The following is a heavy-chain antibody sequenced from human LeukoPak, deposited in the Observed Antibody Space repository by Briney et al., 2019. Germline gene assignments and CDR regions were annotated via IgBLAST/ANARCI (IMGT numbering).Heavy chain of an antibody. J-gene: IGHJ6*02. CDR1: GYTFTSYG. D-gene: IGHD2-15*01. CDR3: ARDQVYCSGGSCYWVDYYYYYGMDV. V-gene: IGHV1-18*01. Sequence: ASVKVSCKASGYTFTSYGISWVRQAPGQGREWMGWISAYNGNTNYAQKLQGRVTMTTDTSTSTAYMALRSLRSDDTAVYYCARDQVYCSGGSCYWVDYYYYYGMDVWGQGTTVTVSS. CDR2: ISAYNGNT.